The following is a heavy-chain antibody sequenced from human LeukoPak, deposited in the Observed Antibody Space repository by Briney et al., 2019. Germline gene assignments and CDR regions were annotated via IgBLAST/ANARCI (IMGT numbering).Heavy chain of an antibody. CDR1: DYTFTTYG. V-gene: IGHV1-18*01. CDR2: ITPYNGNT. CDR3: ATSPMITFGGVIENYYYYMDV. Sequence: ASVKVSCKASDYTFTTYGISWVRQAPGQGLEWMGWITPYNGNTNYVQKFQGRVTMTTDTSTSTAYMGLRSLRSDDTAVYYCATSPMITFGGVIENYYYYMDVWGKGTTVTVSS. D-gene: IGHD3-16*01. J-gene: IGHJ6*03.